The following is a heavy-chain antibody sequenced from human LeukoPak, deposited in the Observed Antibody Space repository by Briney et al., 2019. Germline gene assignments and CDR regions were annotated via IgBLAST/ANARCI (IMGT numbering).Heavy chain of an antibody. D-gene: IGHD3-3*01. Sequence: GASVKVSCKASGYTFTSYYMHWVRQAPGQGLEWMGIINPSVGSTSYAQRFQGRVTMTRDTSTSTVYVELSSLRSEDTAVYYCARGGYDFSSGYYPSRWGQGTLVTVSS. J-gene: IGHJ4*02. V-gene: IGHV1-46*01. CDR3: ARGGYDFSSGYYPSR. CDR2: INPSVGST. CDR1: GYTFTSYY.